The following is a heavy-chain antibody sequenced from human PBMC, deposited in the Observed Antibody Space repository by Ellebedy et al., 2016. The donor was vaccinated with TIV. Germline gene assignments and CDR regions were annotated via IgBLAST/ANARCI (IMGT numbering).Heavy chain of an antibody. CDR3: ARGLRRLWLFDHKRAFDI. Sequence: SETLSLXCAVYGGSFSGYYWSWIRQPPGKGLEWIGEINHSGSTNYNPSLKSRVTISVGTSKNQFSLKLSSVTAADTAVYYCARGLRRLWLFDHKRAFDIWGQGTMVTVSS. CDR1: GGSFSGYY. D-gene: IGHD3-22*01. CDR2: INHSGST. J-gene: IGHJ3*02. V-gene: IGHV4-34*01.